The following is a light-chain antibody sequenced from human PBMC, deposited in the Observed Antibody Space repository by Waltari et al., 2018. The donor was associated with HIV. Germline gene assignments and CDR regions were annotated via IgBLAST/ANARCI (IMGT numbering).Light chain of an antibody. V-gene: IGLV2-18*02. Sequence: QSALTQPPSVSGSPGQSVHIPCTGTSSDAGRYNRVSRYQQPPGTAPKLMIYEVSNRPSGVPDRFSGSKSGNTASLTISGLQAEDEADYYCGSYTSSSTWVFGGGTKLTVL. CDR1: SSDAGRYNR. J-gene: IGLJ3*02. CDR3: GSYTSSSTWV. CDR2: EVS.